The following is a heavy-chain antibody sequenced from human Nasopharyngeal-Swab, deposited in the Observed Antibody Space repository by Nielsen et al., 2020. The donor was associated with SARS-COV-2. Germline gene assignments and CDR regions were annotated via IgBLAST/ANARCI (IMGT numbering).Heavy chain of an antibody. CDR1: GGSISSYY. D-gene: IGHD6-6*01. J-gene: IGHJ6*03. CDR3: ARGLVRSLNSYYYYMDV. V-gene: IGHV4-59*01. CDR2: IYYSGST. Sequence: SETLSLTCPVSGGSISSYYWSWIRQPPGKGLEWIGYIYYSGSTNYNPSLKSRVTISVDTSKNQFSLKLSSVTAADTAVYYCARGLVRSLNSYYYYMDVWGKGTTVTVSS.